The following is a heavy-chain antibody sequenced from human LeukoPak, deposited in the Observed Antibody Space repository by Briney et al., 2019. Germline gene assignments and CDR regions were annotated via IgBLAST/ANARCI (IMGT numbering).Heavy chain of an antibody. J-gene: IGHJ5*02. Sequence: ASVKVSFKASGYTFTTYYIHWVRQAPGQGREWLGIINPSGGGTIYAQKFQGRVTMTRDTSTSTVYMELSSLTSEDTAVYYCAREWPNTYRFDPWGQGTLVTVSS. CDR2: INPSGGGT. CDR3: AREWPNTYRFDP. CDR1: GYTFTTYY. D-gene: IGHD1/OR15-1a*01. V-gene: IGHV1-46*01.